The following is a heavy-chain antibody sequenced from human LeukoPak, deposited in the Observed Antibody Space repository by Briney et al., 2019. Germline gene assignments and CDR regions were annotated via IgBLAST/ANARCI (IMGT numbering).Heavy chain of an antibody. CDR3: ASYYYGSGIW. CDR2: IYHSGST. V-gene: IGHV4-39*07. CDR1: GGSISSGSYY. Sequence: SETLSLTCTVSGGSISSGSYYWSWIRQPPGKGLEWIGSIYHSGSTYYNPSLKSRVTISVDTSKNQFSLKLSSVTAADTAVYYCASYYYGSGIWWGQGTLVTVSS. J-gene: IGHJ4*02. D-gene: IGHD3-10*01.